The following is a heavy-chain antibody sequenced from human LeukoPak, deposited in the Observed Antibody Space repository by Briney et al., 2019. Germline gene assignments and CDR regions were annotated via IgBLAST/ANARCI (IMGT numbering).Heavy chain of an antibody. CDR2: ISYDGSNK. V-gene: IGHV3-30*04. CDR3: AREGPEGAAAISSWFDP. CDR1: GFTFSSYA. J-gene: IGHJ5*02. D-gene: IGHD2-2*01. Sequence: GRSLRLSCAASGFTFSSYAMHWVRQAPGKGLEWVAVISYDGSNKYYADSVKGRFTISRDNSKNTLYLQMNSLRAEDTAVYYCAREGPEGAAAISSWFDPWGQGTLVTVSS.